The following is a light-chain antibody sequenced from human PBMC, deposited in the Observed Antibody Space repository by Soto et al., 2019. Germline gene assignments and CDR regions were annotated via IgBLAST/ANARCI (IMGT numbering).Light chain of an antibody. Sequence: QSALTQPASVSGSPGQSITISCTGSSSDVGISNLVSWYQHHPGKAPKLMIYEATKRPSGVSNRFSGSKSGNTAYMTISGLQAEDEADYYCCSYAYVRRSTVLFGGGTKVTVL. CDR2: EAT. V-gene: IGLV2-23*01. CDR1: SSDVGISNL. CDR3: CSYAYVRRSTVL. J-gene: IGLJ2*01.